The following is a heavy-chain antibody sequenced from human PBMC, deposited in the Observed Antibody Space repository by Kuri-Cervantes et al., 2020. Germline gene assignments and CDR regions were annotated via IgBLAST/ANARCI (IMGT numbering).Heavy chain of an antibody. CDR3: AKDRIGYSSSWAPDY. D-gene: IGHD6-13*01. V-gene: IGHV3-11*04. CDR1: GFTFSDYY. CDR2: ISSSGSTI. Sequence: GGSLRLSCAASGFTFSDYYMSWIRQAPGKGLEWVSYISSSGSTIYYADSVKGRFTISRDNAKNSLYLQMNSLRAEDTAVYYCAKDRIGYSSSWAPDYWGQGTLVTVSS. J-gene: IGHJ4*02.